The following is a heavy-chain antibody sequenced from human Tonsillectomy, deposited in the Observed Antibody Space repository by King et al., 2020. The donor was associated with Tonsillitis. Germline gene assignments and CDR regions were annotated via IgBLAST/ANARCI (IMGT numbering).Heavy chain of an antibody. D-gene: IGHD3-22*01. CDR3: ARVSGLGAFDI. V-gene: IGHV1-46*03. J-gene: IGHJ3*02. Sequence: QLVQSGAEVKKPGASVKVSCEASGYTFTSYYMHWVRQAPGQGLEWMGIINPSGGSTSYAQKFQGRVTMTRDTSTSTVYMELSSLRSEDTAVYYCARVSGLGAFDIWGQGTMVTVSS. CDR1: GYTFTSYY. CDR2: INPSGGST.